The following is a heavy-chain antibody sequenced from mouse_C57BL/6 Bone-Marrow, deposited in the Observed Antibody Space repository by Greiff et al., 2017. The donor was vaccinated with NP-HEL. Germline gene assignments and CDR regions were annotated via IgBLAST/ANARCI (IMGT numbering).Heavy chain of an antibody. Sequence: QVQLQQSGAELVRPGASVTLSCKASGYTFTDYEMHWVKQTPVHGLEWIGAIDPETGGTAYNQKFKGQAILTADKSSSTAYMELRSLTSEDSAVYYCTSSYGYFDVWGTGTTVTVSS. CDR2: IDPETGGT. CDR1: GYTFTDYE. CDR3: TSSYGYFDV. J-gene: IGHJ1*03. V-gene: IGHV1-15*01.